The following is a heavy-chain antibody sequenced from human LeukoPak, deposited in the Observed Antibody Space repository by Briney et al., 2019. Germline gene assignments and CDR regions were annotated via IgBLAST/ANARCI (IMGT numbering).Heavy chain of an antibody. CDR1: GGSFSGYY. V-gene: IGHV4-34*01. D-gene: IGHD2-2*01. Sequence: SETLSLTCAVYGGSFSGYYWSWIRQPPGKGLEWIREINHSGSTNYNPSLKSRVTISVDTSKNQFSLKLSSVTAADTAVYYCARSRDIVVVPAAQFFDYWGQGTLVTVSS. CDR2: INHSGST. J-gene: IGHJ4*02. CDR3: ARSRDIVVVPAAQFFDY.